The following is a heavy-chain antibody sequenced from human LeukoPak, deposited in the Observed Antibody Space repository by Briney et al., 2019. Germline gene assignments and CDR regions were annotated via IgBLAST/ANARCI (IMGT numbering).Heavy chain of an antibody. Sequence: SETLSLTCTVSGGSISSYYWSWIRQPAGKGLEWIGRIYTSGSTNYNASLKSRVSMSVDTSKNQFSLKLSSVTAADTAVLYCARENSGSYREFDYWGQGTRVTVSS. CDR3: ARENSGSYREFDY. CDR2: IYTSGST. V-gene: IGHV4-4*07. CDR1: GGSISSYY. D-gene: IGHD1-26*01. J-gene: IGHJ4*02.